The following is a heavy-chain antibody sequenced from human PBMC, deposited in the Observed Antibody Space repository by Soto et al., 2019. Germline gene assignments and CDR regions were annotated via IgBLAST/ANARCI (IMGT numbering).Heavy chain of an antibody. D-gene: IGHD3-22*01. J-gene: IGHJ4*02. CDR3: ARGNDSRGYYGVYFDY. Sequence: VGSLRLSCAASGFIFENFGMSWVRQAPGKGLEWISSISGSGFKKYYADSVKGRFTISRDNSKSTVYLEWNNLSAEDTAFYYCARGNDSRGYYGVYFDYWGQGARVTVSS. V-gene: IGHV3-23*01. CDR2: ISGSGFKK. CDR1: GFIFENFG.